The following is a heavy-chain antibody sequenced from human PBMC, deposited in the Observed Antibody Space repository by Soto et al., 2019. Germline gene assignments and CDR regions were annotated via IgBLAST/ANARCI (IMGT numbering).Heavy chain of an antibody. CDR2: ISYDGSNK. CDR1: GFTFSSYA. Sequence: QVQLVESGGGVVQPGRSLRLSCAASGFTFSSYAMHWVRQAPGKGLEWVAVISYDGSNKYYADSVKGRFTIPRDNSKNTRYLQMNSLRAEDTAVYYCARVAFYCSGGSCNLNAPIDYWGQGTLVTVSS. V-gene: IGHV3-30-3*01. D-gene: IGHD2-15*01. CDR3: ARVAFYCSGGSCNLNAPIDY. J-gene: IGHJ4*02.